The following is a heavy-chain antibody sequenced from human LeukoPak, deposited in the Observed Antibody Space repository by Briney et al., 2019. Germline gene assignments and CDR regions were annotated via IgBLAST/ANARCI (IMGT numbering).Heavy chain of an antibody. V-gene: IGHV4-4*07. Sequence: PSXXLXLTCTVSGGSISSYYWSWIRQPAGKGLEWIGRIYTSGSTNYNPSLKSRVTMSVDTSKNQFSLKLSSVTAADTAVYYCAREQWGYCSSTSCNYYYYMDVWGKGTTVTVSS. J-gene: IGHJ6*03. CDR3: AREQWGYCSSTSCNYYYYMDV. CDR2: IYTSGST. CDR1: GGSISSYY. D-gene: IGHD2-2*01.